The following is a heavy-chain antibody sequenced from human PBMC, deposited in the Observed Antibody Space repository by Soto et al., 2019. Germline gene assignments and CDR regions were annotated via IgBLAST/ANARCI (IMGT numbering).Heavy chain of an antibody. Sequence: SETLSLTCTVSGGSLSSYYWSWIRQPPGKGLEWIGYIYYSGSTNYNPSLKSRVTISVDTSKNQFSLKLSSVTAADTAVYYCARGKYGDPYYFDYWGQGTLDTVS. CDR1: GGSLSSYY. J-gene: IGHJ4*02. CDR2: IYYSGST. CDR3: ARGKYGDPYYFDY. D-gene: IGHD4-17*01. V-gene: IGHV4-59*01.